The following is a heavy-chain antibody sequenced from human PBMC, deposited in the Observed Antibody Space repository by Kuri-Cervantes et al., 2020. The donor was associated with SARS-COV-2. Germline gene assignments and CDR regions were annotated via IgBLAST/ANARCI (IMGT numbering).Heavy chain of an antibody. CDR2: ISSSNYI. D-gene: IGHD6-6*01. CDR3: ARDGSRYSTSSFNYYYYMDV. J-gene: IGHJ6*03. Sequence: GGSLRLSCAASGFTFSSYSMNWVRQAPGKGLEWVSFISSSNYIYYADSLKGRFTISRDNAKNSLYLQMNSPRAEDTAVYYCARDGSRYSTSSFNYYYYMDVWGKGTTVTVSS. V-gene: IGHV3-21*01. CDR1: GFTFSSYS.